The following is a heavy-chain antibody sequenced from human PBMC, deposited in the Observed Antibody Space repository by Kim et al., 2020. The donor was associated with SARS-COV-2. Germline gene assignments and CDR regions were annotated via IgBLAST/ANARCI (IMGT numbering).Heavy chain of an antibody. CDR1: GFTLSSYA. CDR2: ISYDGRNK. CDR3: ASGGEHAAWIQLWSGREFDY. Sequence: GGSLRLSCGASGFTLSSYAIHWVRQAPGKGLEWVAVISYDGRNKYYADSVKGRFTISRDKSKNTMYLQMNSLRVEDTAIYYCASGGEHAAWIQLWSGREFDYWGQGTLVTVSS. J-gene: IGHJ4*02. V-gene: IGHV3-30*04. D-gene: IGHD5-18*01.